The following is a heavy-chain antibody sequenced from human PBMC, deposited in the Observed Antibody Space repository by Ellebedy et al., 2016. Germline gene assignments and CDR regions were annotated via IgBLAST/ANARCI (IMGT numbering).Heavy chain of an antibody. CDR1: GFTFSTYA. J-gene: IGHJ4*02. Sequence: GESLKISCAASGFTFSTYAVSWVRQAPGKGLEWVSAISGSGGSTYYADSVKGRFTISRDNSKNTLYLQMNSLRAEDTAVYYCAKDYSYYYDSSGYYDYWGQGTLVTVSS. D-gene: IGHD3-22*01. CDR2: ISGSGGST. V-gene: IGHV3-23*01. CDR3: AKDYSYYYDSSGYYDY.